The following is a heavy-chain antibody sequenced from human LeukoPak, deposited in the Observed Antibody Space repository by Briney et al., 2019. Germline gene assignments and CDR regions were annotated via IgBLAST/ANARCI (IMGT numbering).Heavy chain of an antibody. Sequence: GASVKVSCKASGYTFTGYYMHWVRQAPGQGLDWMGRINPNTGGTNYAQKFQGRVTMTRDTSISTAYMELSRLRSDDTAVYYCARVKFNYGDHAFDIWDQGTMVTVSS. CDR3: ARVKFNYGDHAFDI. J-gene: IGHJ3*02. D-gene: IGHD4/OR15-4a*01. V-gene: IGHV1-2*06. CDR2: INPNTGGT. CDR1: GYTFTGYY.